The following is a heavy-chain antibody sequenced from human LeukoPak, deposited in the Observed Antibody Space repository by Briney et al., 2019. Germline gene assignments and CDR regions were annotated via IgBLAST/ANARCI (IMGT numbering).Heavy chain of an antibody. CDR3: ARRGGGNYPYYFDY. CDR2: IYTSGST. J-gene: IGHJ4*02. CDR1: GGSISSYY. D-gene: IGHD3-16*01. V-gene: IGHV4-4*09. Sequence: SETLSLTCTVSGGSISSYYWSWIRQPPGKGLEWIGYIYTSGSTNYSPSLKSRVTISIQTSKSQFSLNLNSVTDADTAVYYCARRGGGNYPYYFDYWGRGTPVTVSS.